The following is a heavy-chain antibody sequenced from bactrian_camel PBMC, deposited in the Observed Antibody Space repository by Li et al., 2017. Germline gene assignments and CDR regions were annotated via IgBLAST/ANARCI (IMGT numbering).Heavy chain of an antibody. D-gene: IGHD6*01. CDR3: AKAYGGSWYDLRFVY. V-gene: IGHV3S40*01. CDR2: VNSGGDTT. CDR1: YTRNMNV. Sequence: DVQLVESGGGSVQAGGSLTLSCNYTRNMNVMAWFRQAPGKGLEWVSTVNSGGDTTYYVDSVKGRFTNSRDNAKNTVYLQMNSLKSEDTALYYCAKAYGGSWYDLRFVYWGQGTQVTV. J-gene: IGHJ6*01.